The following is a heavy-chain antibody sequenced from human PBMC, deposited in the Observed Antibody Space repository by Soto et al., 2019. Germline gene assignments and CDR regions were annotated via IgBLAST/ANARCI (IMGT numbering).Heavy chain of an antibody. D-gene: IGHD2-21*02. CDR3: TSRPSGMTYHAVFDF. CDR1: GLTFSGHW. J-gene: IGHJ4*02. V-gene: IGHV3-7*03. Sequence: GGSLRLSCGASGLTFSGHWITWVRQTPGEGLQWVAAIKPDGSETFYVDSVKGRFTISRDNARNSLFLQMDSLRAEDTAVYYCTSRPSGMTYHAVFDFWGQGTLVTVSS. CDR2: IKPDGSET.